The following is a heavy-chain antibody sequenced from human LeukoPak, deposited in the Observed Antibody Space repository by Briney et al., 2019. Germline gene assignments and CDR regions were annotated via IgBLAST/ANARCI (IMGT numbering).Heavy chain of an antibody. J-gene: IGHJ3*02. CDR1: GYTFTSYG. D-gene: IGHD3-9*01. CDR3: ARDLVLRYFDWLSGGDAFDI. Sequence: ASVKVSCKASGYTFTSYGISWVRQVPGQGLEWMGWISAYNGNTNYAQKLQGRVTMTTDTSTSTAYMELRSLRSDDTAVYYCARDLVLRYFDWLSGGDAFDIWGQGTMVTVSS. CDR2: ISAYNGNT. V-gene: IGHV1-18*01.